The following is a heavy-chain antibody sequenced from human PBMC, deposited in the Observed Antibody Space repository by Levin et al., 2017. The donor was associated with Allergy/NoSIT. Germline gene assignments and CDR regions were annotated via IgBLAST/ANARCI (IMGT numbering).Heavy chain of an antibody. V-gene: IGHV4-61*01. D-gene: IGHD5/OR15-5a*01. Sequence: SETLSLTCSVSGGFVSSGTYYWSWIRRPPGKGLEWIGYINYRGVTKYNPSLKSRVTISVDMSKNQFSLKGTSVTAADTAVYYCARNRIIVSAGNDYYYGMDVWGQGTTVTVSS. CDR3: ARNRIIVSAGNDYYYGMDV. J-gene: IGHJ6*02. CDR1: GGFVSSGTYY. CDR2: INYRGVT.